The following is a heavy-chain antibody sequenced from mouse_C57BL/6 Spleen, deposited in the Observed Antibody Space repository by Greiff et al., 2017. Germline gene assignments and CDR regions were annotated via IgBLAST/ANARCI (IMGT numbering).Heavy chain of an antibody. V-gene: IGHV1-7*01. CDR1: GYTFTSYW. Sequence: VQLQQSGAELAQPGASVKLSCKASGYTFTSYWMHWVKQRPGQGLEWIGYINPSRGYTKYNQKVKDKATLTADKSSSTAYMQLSSLTYEDSAVDYCARGHYGSSYGYFEVGGTGTTVTVTS. CDR2: INPSRGYT. CDR3: ARGHYGSSYGYFEV. J-gene: IGHJ1*03. D-gene: IGHD1-1*01.